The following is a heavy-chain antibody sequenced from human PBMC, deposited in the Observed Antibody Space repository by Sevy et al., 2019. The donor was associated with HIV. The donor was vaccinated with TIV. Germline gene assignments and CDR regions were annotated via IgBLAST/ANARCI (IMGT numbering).Heavy chain of an antibody. V-gene: IGHV3-21*01. Sequence: GGSLRLSCAASGFTFSSYSMNWVRQAPGKGLEWVSSISSSSSYIYYADSVKGRFTISRDNAKNSLYLQMNSLRAEDTAVYYCARAAPILTGYYNYFDYWGQGTLVTVSS. D-gene: IGHD3-9*01. CDR2: ISSSSSYI. CDR3: ARAAPILTGYYNYFDY. CDR1: GFTFSSYS. J-gene: IGHJ4*02.